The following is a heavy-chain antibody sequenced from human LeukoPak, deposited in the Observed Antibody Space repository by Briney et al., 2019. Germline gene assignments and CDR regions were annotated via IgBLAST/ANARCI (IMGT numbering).Heavy chain of an antibody. CDR1: GFTVSSNY. J-gene: IGHJ4*02. V-gene: IGHV3-66*02. CDR3: ARDSSSWRQDFDY. Sequence: PGGSLRLSCAASGFTVSSNYMSWVRQAPGKGLEWVSVIYSGGSTYYADSVKGRFTIPRDNSKNTLYLQMNSLRAEDTAVYYCARDSSSWRQDFDYWGQGTLVTVSS. D-gene: IGHD6-13*01. CDR2: IYSGGST.